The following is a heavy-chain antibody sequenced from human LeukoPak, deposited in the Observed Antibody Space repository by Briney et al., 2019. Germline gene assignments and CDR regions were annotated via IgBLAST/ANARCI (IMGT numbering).Heavy chain of an antibody. V-gene: IGHV3-30*18. CDR1: GFTFRNYG. Sequence: GGSLRLSCAASGFTFRNYGIHWVRQAPGKGLEWVAVISYNGRNKDYADSVKGRFTISRDNSENTVSLQMNSLRDEDTAFYYCAKESGSAWSPLDFWGQGTLVTVSS. CDR3: AKESGSAWSPLDF. CDR2: ISYNGRNK. D-gene: IGHD6-19*01. J-gene: IGHJ4*02.